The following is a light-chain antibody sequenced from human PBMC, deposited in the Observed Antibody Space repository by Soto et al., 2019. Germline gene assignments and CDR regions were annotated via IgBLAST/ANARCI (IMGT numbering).Light chain of an antibody. Sequence: VSPGERATLSCRASQSVSSNLAWYQQKPGQAPRLLIYGASTRATDIPARFSGSGSGTEFTLTISSLQSEDFAVYYCQQYNNWPPGTFGGGTKVDIK. CDR3: QQYNNWPPGT. CDR1: QSVSSN. CDR2: GAS. V-gene: IGKV3-15*01. J-gene: IGKJ4*01.